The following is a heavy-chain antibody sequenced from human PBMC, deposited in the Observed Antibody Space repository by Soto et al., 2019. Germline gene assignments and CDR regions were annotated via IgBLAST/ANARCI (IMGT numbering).Heavy chain of an antibody. CDR3: ARDVTRNYYDSSGYYYFDY. CDR1: GYTFTNYG. Sequence: ASVKVSCKASGYTFTNYGVSWVRQAPGQGLEWMGWISGYNGNTNYAQNLQGRVSMTTDTSTSTAYMGLRSLRSDDTAVYYCARDVTRNYYDSSGYYYFDYWGQGTLVTVSS. D-gene: IGHD3-22*01. CDR2: ISGYNGNT. V-gene: IGHV1-18*04. J-gene: IGHJ4*02.